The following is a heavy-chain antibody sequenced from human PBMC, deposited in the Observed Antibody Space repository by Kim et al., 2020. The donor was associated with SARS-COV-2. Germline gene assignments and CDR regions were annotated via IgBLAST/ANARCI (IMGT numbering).Heavy chain of an antibody. CDR3: ARDALPYRRSDY. CDR2: IKQDGSEK. Sequence: GGSLRLSCAASGFTFNNYWMTWVRQGPGKGLEWVANIKQDGSEKYYVDSVKGRFTISRDNAKNLLYLQLNSLRVEDTAVYFCARDALPYRRSDYWGQGTL. V-gene: IGHV3-7*01. J-gene: IGHJ4*02. D-gene: IGHD3-16*01. CDR1: GFTFNNYW.